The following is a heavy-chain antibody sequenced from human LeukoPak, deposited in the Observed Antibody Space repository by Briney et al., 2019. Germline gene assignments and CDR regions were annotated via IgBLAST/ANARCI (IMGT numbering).Heavy chain of an antibody. CDR2: IIPIFGTA. J-gene: IGHJ4*02. V-gene: IGHV1-69*13. D-gene: IGHD6-19*01. CDR3: ARSFLRAVAGLPHY. CDR1: GGTFSSYA. Sequence: SVKVSCKASGGTFSSYAISWVRQAPGQGLEWMGGIIPIFGTANYAQKFQGRVTITADESTSTAYMELSSLRSEDTAVYYCARSFLRAVAGLPHYWGQGTLVTVSS.